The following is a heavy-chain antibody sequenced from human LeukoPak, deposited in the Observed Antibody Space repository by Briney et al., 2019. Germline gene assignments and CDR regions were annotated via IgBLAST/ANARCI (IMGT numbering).Heavy chain of an antibody. V-gene: IGHV4-39*07. Sequence: SETLSLTCTVSGGSISSSSYYWGWIRQPPGKGLEWIGSIYYSGSTYYNPSLKSRVTISVDTSKNQFSLKLSSVTAADTAVYYCARDMGPGYCSSTSCSSMDVWGKGTTVTVSS. CDR3: ARDMGPGYCSSTSCSSMDV. CDR1: GGSISSSSYY. CDR2: IYYSGST. J-gene: IGHJ6*03. D-gene: IGHD2-2*01.